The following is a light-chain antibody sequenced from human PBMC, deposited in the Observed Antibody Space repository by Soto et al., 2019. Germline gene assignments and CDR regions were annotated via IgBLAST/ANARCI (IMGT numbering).Light chain of an antibody. J-gene: IGKJ2*01. CDR1: QGIRSV. Sequence: DIQMTQSPSSLSASVGDRVTITCRASQGIRSVLGWFQQKPGKAPKRLIYTASSLQSGFPSRFSGSGSGTEFSLTIRSLQPEDFATYYCLQHNTYPYTFGQGTKMEI. CDR2: TAS. CDR3: LQHNTYPYT. V-gene: IGKV1-17*01.